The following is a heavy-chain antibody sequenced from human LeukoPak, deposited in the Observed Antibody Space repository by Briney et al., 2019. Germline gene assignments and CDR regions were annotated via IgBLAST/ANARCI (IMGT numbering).Heavy chain of an antibody. D-gene: IGHD3-16*01. V-gene: IGHV3-53*01. J-gene: IGHJ3*02. CDR1: GFTVSSNY. Sequence: GGSLRLSCAASGFTVSSNYMSWVRQAPGKGLEWVSVVYSGGNTYYADFVKGRFTISRDNSKNTLYLQMNSLRAEDTAVYYCARGGGIRRYDAFDIWGQGTMVTVS. CDR2: VYSGGNT. CDR3: ARGGGIRRYDAFDI.